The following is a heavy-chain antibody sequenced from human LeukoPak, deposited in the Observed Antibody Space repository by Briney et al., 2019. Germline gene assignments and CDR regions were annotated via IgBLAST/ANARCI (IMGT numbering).Heavy chain of an antibody. CDR3: ARVIGAGSYASKY. V-gene: IGHV1-2*02. CDR2: MNPNSGGT. Sequence: ASVKVSCKASGYIFSDYYIHWVRQAPGPGLEWMGWMNPNSGGTEYAQKFQGRVTMTRDTSIITAYMELSRLTSDDTAMYYCARVIGAGSYASKYWGQGTLVTVSS. CDR1: GYIFSDYY. J-gene: IGHJ4*02. D-gene: IGHD1-26*01.